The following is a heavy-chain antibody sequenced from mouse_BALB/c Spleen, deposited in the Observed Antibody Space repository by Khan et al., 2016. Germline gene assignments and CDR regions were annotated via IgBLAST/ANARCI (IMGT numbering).Heavy chain of an antibody. V-gene: IGHV6-6*01. Sequence: EVKLEVSGGGLVQPGGSMKLSCAASGFTFSDAWMDWVRQSPGKGLEWVAEIRSKANNRATYYAESVKGRFTISGDDSKSSIFLQMNSLRAEDTGIYYCTKREYDWYLDVWGAGTTVTVSS. D-gene: IGHD2-14*01. CDR1: GFTFSDAW. J-gene: IGHJ1*01. CDR2: IRSKANNRAT. CDR3: TKREYDWYLDV.